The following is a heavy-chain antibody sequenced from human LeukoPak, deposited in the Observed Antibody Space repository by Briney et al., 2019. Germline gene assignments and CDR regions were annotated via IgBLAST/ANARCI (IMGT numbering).Heavy chain of an antibody. CDR1: GGTFSSYT. CDR2: IIPILGIA. Sequence: SVKVSCKASGGTFSSYTISWVRQAPGQGLEWMGRIIPILGIANYAQKFQGRVTITADKSSSTAYMELSSLRSEDTAVYYCARDRHYDILTGSLFDYWGQGTLVTVSS. J-gene: IGHJ4*02. V-gene: IGHV1-69*04. CDR3: ARDRHYDILTGSLFDY. D-gene: IGHD3-9*01.